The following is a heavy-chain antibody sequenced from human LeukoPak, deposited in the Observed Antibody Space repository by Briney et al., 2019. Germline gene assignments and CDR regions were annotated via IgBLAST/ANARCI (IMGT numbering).Heavy chain of an antibody. CDR2: ISSSSSTM. CDR1: GFTFSSYS. D-gene: IGHD4-23*01. CDR3: ATDRTQGYGGNSDY. V-gene: IGHV3-48*01. J-gene: IGHJ4*02. Sequence: GGSLRLSCAASGFTFSSYSMNWVRQAPGKGLEWVSYISSSSSTMYYADSVKGRFTISRDNAKNSLYLQMNSLRGEDTAVYYCATDRTQGYGGNSDYWGQGTLVTVSS.